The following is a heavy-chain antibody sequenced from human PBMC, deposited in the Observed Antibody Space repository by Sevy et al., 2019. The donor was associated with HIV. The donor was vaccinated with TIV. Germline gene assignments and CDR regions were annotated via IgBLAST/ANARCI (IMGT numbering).Heavy chain of an antibody. J-gene: IGHJ6*02. CDR1: GYTFTGYY. D-gene: IGHD6-13*01. CDR3: ARDRARSSSWYPGGGGFLYYYGIDV. CDR2: INPNSGGT. V-gene: IGHV1-2*02. Sequence: ASVKVSCKASGYTFTGYYMHWVRQAPGQGLEWMGWINPNSGGTNYAQKFQGRVTMTRDTSISTAYMELGRLRSDDTAVYYWARDRARSSSWYPGGGGFLYYYGIDVWGQGTTVTVSS.